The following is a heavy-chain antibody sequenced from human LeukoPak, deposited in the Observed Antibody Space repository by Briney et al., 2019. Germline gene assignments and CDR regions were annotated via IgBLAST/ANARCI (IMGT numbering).Heavy chain of an antibody. D-gene: IGHD3-22*01. Sequence: SVKVSCKASGGTFSSYAISWVRQAPGQGLEWMGGIIPIFGTANYAQKFQGRVTITADESTSTAYMELSSLRSEDTAVYYCARNRADYYDSSGYYRNWFDPWGQGTLVTVSS. CDR2: IIPIFGTA. J-gene: IGHJ5*02. CDR1: GGTFSSYA. V-gene: IGHV1-69*13. CDR3: ARNRADYYDSSGYYRNWFDP.